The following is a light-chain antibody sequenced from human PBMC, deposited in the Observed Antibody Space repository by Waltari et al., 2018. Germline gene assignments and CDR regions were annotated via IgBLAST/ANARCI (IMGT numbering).Light chain of an antibody. CDR3: YSVDDNKRV. J-gene: IGLJ2*01. V-gene: IGLV3-27*01. Sequence: SYELTQPSSVSVSPGQTARITCSGDVLAKRYTRWFQQKPGQAPVLVIYKDSERPSGIPEQFSGSSSGTTVTLTISGAQVEDEADYYCYSVDDNKRVFGGGTKLTVL. CDR1: VLAKRY. CDR2: KDS.